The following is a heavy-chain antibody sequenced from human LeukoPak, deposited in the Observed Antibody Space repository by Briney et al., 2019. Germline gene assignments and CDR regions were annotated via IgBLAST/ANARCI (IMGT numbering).Heavy chain of an antibody. Sequence: PSETLSLTCSVSGGSISGGSYYWSWIRQAAGKGLDWIGRVYTSGSTDYSPSLESRVTISVDTSKNQFSLRLTSVSAADTAVYYCAREAGYTNTWYLSWGQGTLVTVSS. J-gene: IGHJ4*02. CDR2: VYTSGST. V-gene: IGHV4-61*02. CDR1: GGSISGGSYY. D-gene: IGHD6-13*01. CDR3: AREAGYTNTWYLS.